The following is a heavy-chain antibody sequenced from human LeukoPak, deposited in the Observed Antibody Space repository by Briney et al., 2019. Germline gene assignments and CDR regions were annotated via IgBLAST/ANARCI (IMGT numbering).Heavy chain of an antibody. CDR3: TTRYCSSTSCYSAY. D-gene: IGHD2-2*01. CDR1: GFTFSNAW. CDR2: IKSKTDGGTT. J-gene: IGHJ4*02. Sequence: GGSLRLSCAASGFTFSNAWMSWLRQAPGKGLEWVGRIKSKTDGGTTDYAAPVKGRFTISRDDSKNTLYLQMNSLKSEDSAVSYCTTRYCSSTSCYSAYWGQGTLVTVSS. V-gene: IGHV3-15*01.